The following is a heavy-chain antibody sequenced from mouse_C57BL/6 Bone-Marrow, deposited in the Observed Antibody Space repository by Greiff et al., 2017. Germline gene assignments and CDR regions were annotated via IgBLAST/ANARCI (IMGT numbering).Heavy chain of an antibody. D-gene: IGHD2-12*01. CDR1: GFSLTSYG. CDR2: IWRGGST. V-gene: IGHV2-5*01. Sequence: VQLQQSGPGLVQPSQSLSITCTVSGFSLTSYGVHWVRQSPGKGLEWLGVIWRGGSTDYNAAFMSRQSITKDNSKSQVFFKMHSLQADDTARYYCAKKISCYDPYAMDYWGQGTSVTVSS. J-gene: IGHJ4*01. CDR3: AKKISCYDPYAMDY.